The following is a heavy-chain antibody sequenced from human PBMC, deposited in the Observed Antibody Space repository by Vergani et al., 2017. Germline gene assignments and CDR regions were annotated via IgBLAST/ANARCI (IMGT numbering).Heavy chain of an antibody. CDR1: GFTFSSYG. D-gene: IGHD3-3*01. V-gene: IGHV3-33*01. Sequence: QVQLVESGGGVVQPGRSLRLSCAASGFTFSSYGMHWVRQAPGNGLEWVAVIWYDGSNKYYADSVKGRFTISRDNSKNTLYLQMNSLRAEDTAVYYCARGPELRFLEWLNYYYYMDVWGKGTTVTVSS. CDR3: ARGPELRFLEWLNYYYYMDV. J-gene: IGHJ6*03. CDR2: IWYDGSNK.